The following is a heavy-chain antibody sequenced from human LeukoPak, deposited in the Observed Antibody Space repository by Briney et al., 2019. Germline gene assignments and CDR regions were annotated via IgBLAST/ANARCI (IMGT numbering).Heavy chain of an antibody. CDR2: IISSSSYI. Sequence: GRSLRLSCAASGFTFSSYSMNWVRQAPGKGLEWVSSIISSSSYIYYADSVKGRFTISRDNAKNSLYLQMNSLRAEDTAVYYCARDGPVAAAGLDYWGQGTLVTVSS. D-gene: IGHD6-13*01. J-gene: IGHJ4*02. V-gene: IGHV3-21*01. CDR3: ARDGPVAAAGLDY. CDR1: GFTFSSYS.